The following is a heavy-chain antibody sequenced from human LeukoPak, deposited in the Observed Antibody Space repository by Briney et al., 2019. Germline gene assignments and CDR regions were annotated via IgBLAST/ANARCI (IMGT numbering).Heavy chain of an antibody. CDR2: IHYSGST. Sequence: NPSETLSLTCTVSGGSISSSVYSWGWIRQPPGKRLEWIGTIHYSGSTYHNASLKSRVTISVDTSKNRFFMNLRYVTAADTAVYYCARHGKNYYDSAGYYYFEYWGQGTLVTVSS. V-gene: IGHV4-39*01. D-gene: IGHD3-22*01. CDR1: GGSISSSVYS. J-gene: IGHJ4*02. CDR3: ARHGKNYYDSAGYYYFEY.